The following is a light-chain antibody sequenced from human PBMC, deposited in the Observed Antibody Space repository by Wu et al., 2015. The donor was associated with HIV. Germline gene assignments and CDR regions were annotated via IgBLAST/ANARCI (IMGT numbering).Light chain of an antibody. V-gene: IGKV3-20*01. CDR3: QQYGSSPLT. CDR1: QSLGKYQ. CDR2: IAS. J-gene: IGKJ4*01. Sequence: EIVLTQSPSTLSLSPGERATLSCGASQSLGKYQLAWYQQKPGQAPRLLILIASSRATGVPDRFSGSGSGTDFTLTISRLEPEDFAVYYCQQYGSSPLTFGGGTKVEIK.